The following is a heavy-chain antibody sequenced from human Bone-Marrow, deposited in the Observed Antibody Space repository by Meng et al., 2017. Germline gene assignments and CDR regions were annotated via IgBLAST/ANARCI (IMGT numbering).Heavy chain of an antibody. CDR3: VIGVVRYPTPLN. D-gene: IGHD2-15*01. V-gene: IGHV3-15*01. CDR2: IKSKTACGTT. CDR1: GFTFSNAW. J-gene: IGHJ4*02. Sequence: GESLKISCAASGFTFSNAWMTWVRQAPGKGLEWVGLIKSKTACGTTDYTAPVKGRFTISRDDSENTLDLQMNSLKTEDTAVYYCVIGVVRYPTPLNWGQGTLVTVSS.